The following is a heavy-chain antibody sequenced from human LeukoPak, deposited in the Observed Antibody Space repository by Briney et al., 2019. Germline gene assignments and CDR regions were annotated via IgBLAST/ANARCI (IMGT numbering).Heavy chain of an antibody. CDR3: ARGWDRFEY. V-gene: IGHV1-18*04. CDR1: GCSVTPYA. Sequence: GALVKASCKASGCSVTPYAISWVPQAPGHRVEGLGWMRTYNDNTNYAQNLQGTVTLTTDTPTSTAYMELRSLRSDDTAVYYCARGWDRFEYWGQGTLVTVSS. CDR2: MRTYNDNT. D-gene: IGHD1-26*01. J-gene: IGHJ4*02.